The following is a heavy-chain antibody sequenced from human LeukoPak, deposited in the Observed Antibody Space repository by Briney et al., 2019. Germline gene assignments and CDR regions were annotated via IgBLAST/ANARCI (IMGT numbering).Heavy chain of an antibody. V-gene: IGHV3-23*01. CDR3: ARYCSSTSCYLRSFDY. CDR2: ISGSGGST. J-gene: IGHJ4*02. D-gene: IGHD2-2*01. CDR1: GFTLSSYA. Sequence: GGSLRLSCAASGFTLSSYAMSWVRQAPGKGLEWVSAISGSGGSTYYADSVKGRFTISRDNSKNTLYLQMNSLRAEDTAVYYCARYCSSTSCYLRSFDYWGQGTLVTVSS.